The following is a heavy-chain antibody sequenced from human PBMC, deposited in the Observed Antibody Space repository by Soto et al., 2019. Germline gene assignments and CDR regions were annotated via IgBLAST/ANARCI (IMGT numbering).Heavy chain of an antibody. D-gene: IGHD5-18*01. CDR1: GGSISSGGYY. CDR3: ARDLGIGYSYGPGFDP. Sequence: PSETLSLTCTVSGGSISSGGYYWSWIRQHPGKGLEWIGYIYYSGSTYYNPSLKSRVTISVDTSKNQFSLKLSSVTAADTAVYYCARDLGIGYSYGPGFDPWGQGTLVTVSS. CDR2: IYYSGST. J-gene: IGHJ5*02. V-gene: IGHV4-31*03.